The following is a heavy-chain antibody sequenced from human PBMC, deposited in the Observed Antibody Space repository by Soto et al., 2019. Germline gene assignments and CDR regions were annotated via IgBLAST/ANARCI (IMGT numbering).Heavy chain of an antibody. J-gene: IGHJ4*02. CDR3: AREPYYYDSSGYLNYFDY. CDR2: TYYRSKWYN. Sequence: SPTLSLTCAISGDSVSSNSAAWNWIRQSPSRGLEWLGRTYYRSKWYNDYAVSVKSRITISPDTSKNQFSLQLNSVTPEDTAVYYCAREPYYYDSSGYLNYFDYWGQGTLVTVSS. CDR1: GDSVSSNSAA. V-gene: IGHV6-1*01. D-gene: IGHD3-22*01.